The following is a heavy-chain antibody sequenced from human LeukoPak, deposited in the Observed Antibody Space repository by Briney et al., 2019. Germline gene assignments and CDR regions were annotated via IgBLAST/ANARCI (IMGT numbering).Heavy chain of an antibody. Sequence: QPGGSLRLSCAASGFTFSSYAMSWVRQAPGKGLEWVSAISGSGGSTYYADSVKGRFTISRDNSKNTLYLQMNSLRAEDTAVYYCAKDRYPYIVVVPAAISDYWGQGTLVTVSS. CDR3: AKDRYPYIVVVPAAISDY. J-gene: IGHJ4*02. D-gene: IGHD2-2*01. V-gene: IGHV3-23*01. CDR2: ISGSGGST. CDR1: GFTFSSYA.